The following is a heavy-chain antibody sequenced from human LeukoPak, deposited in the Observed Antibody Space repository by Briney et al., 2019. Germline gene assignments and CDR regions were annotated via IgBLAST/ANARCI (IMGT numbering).Heavy chain of an antibody. J-gene: IGHJ4*02. CDR3: ARDGVGGSLYYLDY. D-gene: IGHD1-26*01. CDR2: IYYSGST. CDR1: GGSISSYY. V-gene: IGHV4-59*01. Sequence: SETLSLTCTVSGGSISSYYWSWIRQPPGKGLEWIGYIYYSGSTNYNPSLKSRVTISVDTSKNQFSLKLSSVTAADTAVYYCARDGVGGSLYYLDYWGQGTLVTVSS.